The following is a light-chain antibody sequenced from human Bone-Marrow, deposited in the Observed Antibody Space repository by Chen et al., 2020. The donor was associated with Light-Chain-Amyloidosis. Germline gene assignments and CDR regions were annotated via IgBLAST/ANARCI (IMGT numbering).Light chain of an antibody. V-gene: IGLV2-14*01. CDR1: IGDVGTYNY. CDR2: SVS. J-gene: IGLJ1*01. CDR3: SSFTSLSSYV. Sequence: QADLTQPASVSGSPGQSITISCTGTIGDVGTYNYVSWYQQHPGKAPKVMIYSVSNRPSGVSNRFSVSKSGNTASLTISGLQAEDEADYYCSSFTSLSSYVYGPGTKVTVL.